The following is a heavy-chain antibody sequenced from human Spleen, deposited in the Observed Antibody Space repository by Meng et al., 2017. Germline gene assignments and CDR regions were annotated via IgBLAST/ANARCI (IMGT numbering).Heavy chain of an antibody. CDR2: IDPNNDHT. CDR1: GYTFAAYW. Sequence: QVKLVQSGPEVKKPGASVKLSCKPSGYTFAAYWIHWLRQAPGKGLEWMGRIDPNNDHTQYAQNFQGRVTMTSDTSISTVYMELNGLRSDDTAVYYCARDEDISAAGKLFGDYWGLGTLVTVSS. CDR3: ARDEDISAAGKLFGDY. J-gene: IGHJ4*02. D-gene: IGHD6-13*01. V-gene: IGHV1-2*06.